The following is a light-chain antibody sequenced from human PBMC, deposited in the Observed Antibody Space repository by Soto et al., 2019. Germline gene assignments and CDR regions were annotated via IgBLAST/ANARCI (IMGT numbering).Light chain of an antibody. Sequence: EIVLIQSPATLSLSPGERATLSCRASQSVTSNLAWYQQNPGQAPRLLIFDASKRATGIPARFSGSGSGTDFTLTISSLEPEDFAVYYCQQHSNWPLTFGGGTKV. CDR2: DAS. CDR1: QSVTSN. J-gene: IGKJ4*01. CDR3: QQHSNWPLT. V-gene: IGKV3-11*01.